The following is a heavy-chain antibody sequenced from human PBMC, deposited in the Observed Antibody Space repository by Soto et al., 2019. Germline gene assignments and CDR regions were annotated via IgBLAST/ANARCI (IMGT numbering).Heavy chain of an antibody. V-gene: IGHV4-34*01. J-gene: IGHJ6*03. Sequence: QVQLQQWDAGLLKPSETLSLTCAVYGGTFSGYYWSWIRQPPGKGLEWIGEINHSGSTNYNPSLKSRVTISVDTSKNQFSLKLSSVTAADTAVYYCARERGYYYYYYMDVWGKGTTVTVSS. CDR3: ARERGYYYYYYMDV. D-gene: IGHD3-10*01. CDR2: INHSGST. CDR1: GGTFSGYY.